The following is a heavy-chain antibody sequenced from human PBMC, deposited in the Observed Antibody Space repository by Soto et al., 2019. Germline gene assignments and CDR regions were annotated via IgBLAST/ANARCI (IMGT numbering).Heavy chain of an antibody. D-gene: IGHD3-22*01. CDR1: GYTFTSYY. V-gene: IGHV1-46*01. J-gene: IGHJ4*02. CDR3: ARDRITMIVGLPTD. CDR2: INPSGGST. Sequence: ASVKVSCKASGYTFTSYYMHWVRQAPGQGLEWMGIINPSGGSTSYAQKFQGRVTMTRDTSISTAYMELSRLRSDDTAVYYCARDRITMIVGLPTDWGQGTLVTVSS.